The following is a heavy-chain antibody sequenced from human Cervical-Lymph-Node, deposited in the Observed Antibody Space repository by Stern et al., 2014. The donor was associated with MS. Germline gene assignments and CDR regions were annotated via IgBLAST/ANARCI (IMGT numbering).Heavy chain of an antibody. V-gene: IGHV1-18*01. CDR1: GYTFTSYG. Sequence: QVQLVQSGAEVKKPGASVKVSCKASGYTFTSYGISWVRQAPGQGLEWMGWISAYNGNTHYAQKLQGRVTMTTDTSTSTAYMELRSLRSDDTAVYYCAREPYYYDSSGYYPDAFDIWGQGTMVTVSS. J-gene: IGHJ3*02. CDR3: AREPYYYDSSGYYPDAFDI. D-gene: IGHD3-22*01. CDR2: ISAYNGNT.